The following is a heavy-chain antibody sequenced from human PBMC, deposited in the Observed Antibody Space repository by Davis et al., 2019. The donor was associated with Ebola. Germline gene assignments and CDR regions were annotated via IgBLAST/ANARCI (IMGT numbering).Heavy chain of an antibody. V-gene: IGHV1-58*02. Sequence: SVKVSCKAYGFTFSSPAMQWVRQARAQRLEWIGGIVVGSGNTNYAQKFRERLTMTRDKTTGTAYMELRSLRIEDTAAYYCAASAGTVGKFDLWGQGTLVTVSS. D-gene: IGHD1-14*01. CDR1: GFTFSSPA. CDR3: AASAGTVGKFDL. J-gene: IGHJ5*02. CDR2: IVVGSGNT.